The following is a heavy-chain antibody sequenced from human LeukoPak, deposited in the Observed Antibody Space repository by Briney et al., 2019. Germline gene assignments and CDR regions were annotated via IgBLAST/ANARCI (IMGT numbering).Heavy chain of an antibody. Sequence: SETLSLTCTVSGGSISSYYWNWIRQPPGKGLEWIGYIYYSGSTNYNPSLKSRVTISVDTSKNQFSLKLSSVTAADTAVYYCARHSDYYDSSGPIDYWGQGTLVTVSS. D-gene: IGHD3-22*01. CDR3: ARHSDYYDSSGPIDY. CDR2: IYYSGST. J-gene: IGHJ4*02. CDR1: GGSISSYY. V-gene: IGHV4-59*08.